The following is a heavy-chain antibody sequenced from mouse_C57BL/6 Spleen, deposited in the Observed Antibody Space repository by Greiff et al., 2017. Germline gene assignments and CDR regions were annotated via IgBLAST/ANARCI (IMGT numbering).Heavy chain of an antibody. CDR3: ARRGIYYGNFYAMDY. CDR1: GYTFTSYW. D-gene: IGHD2-1*01. CDR2: IDPSDSYT. Sequence: VQLQQSGAELVRPGTSVKLSCKASGYTFTSYWMHWVKQRPGQGLEWIGVIDPSDSYTNYNQKFKGKATLTVDTSSSTAYMQLSSLTSEDSAVYYCARRGIYYGNFYAMDYWGQGTSVTVAS. J-gene: IGHJ4*01. V-gene: IGHV1-59*01.